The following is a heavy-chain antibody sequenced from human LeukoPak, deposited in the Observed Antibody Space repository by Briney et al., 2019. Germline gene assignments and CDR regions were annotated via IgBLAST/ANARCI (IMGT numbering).Heavy chain of an antibody. V-gene: IGHV4-34*01. CDR2: INHSGST. CDR3: ARGNPYYDFWSGYYTLYYFDY. J-gene: IGHJ4*02. Sequence: PSETLFLTCAVYGGSFSGYYWSWIRQPPGKGLEWIGEINHSGSTNYNPSLKSRVTISVETSKNQFSLKLSSVTAADTAVYYCARGNPYYDFWSGYYTLYYFDYWGQGTLVTVSS. CDR1: GGSFSGYY. D-gene: IGHD3-3*01.